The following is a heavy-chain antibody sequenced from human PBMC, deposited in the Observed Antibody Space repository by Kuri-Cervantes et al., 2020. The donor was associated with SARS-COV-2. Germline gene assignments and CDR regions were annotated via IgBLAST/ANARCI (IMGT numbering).Heavy chain of an antibody. CDR3: AREGYSSGQDFDS. V-gene: IGHV3-23*01. D-gene: IGHD6-19*01. CDR2: ISHSGSTI. CDR1: GFAFGDYY. J-gene: IGHJ4*02. Sequence: GESLKISCAASGFAFGDYYMSWVRQAPGKGLEWVSTISHSGSTIHYADSVKGRFTISRDSSKNTLFLRMYSLRGDDTAIYYCAREGYSSGQDFDSWGQGALVTVSS.